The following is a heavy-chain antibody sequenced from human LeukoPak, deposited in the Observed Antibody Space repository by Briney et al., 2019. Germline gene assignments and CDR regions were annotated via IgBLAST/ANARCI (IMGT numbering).Heavy chain of an antibody. J-gene: IGHJ4*02. CDR3: ARDVGLQLWLFDY. CDR1: GFTFSDYY. CDR2: ISSSGSTI. D-gene: IGHD5-18*01. V-gene: IGHV3-11*01. Sequence: GGSLRLSCAASGFTFSDYYMSWIRQAPGKGLEWVSYISSSGSTIYYADSVKGRFTISRDNAKNSLYLQMNSLRAEDTAVYCCARDVGLQLWLFDYWGQGTLVTASS.